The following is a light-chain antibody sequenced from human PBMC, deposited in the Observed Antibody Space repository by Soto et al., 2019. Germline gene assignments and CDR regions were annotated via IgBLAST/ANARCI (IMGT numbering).Light chain of an antibody. V-gene: IGLV2-14*01. Sequence: QSVLTQHASVSGSPGEAITVSCSGSISDIGSHNYVSWYRQYPGEAPKLVIYEVHYRPSGVSSRFSGSKSGNTASLTISGLHAPDEADYYCASYLTTSPLDVFGTGTKGTVL. CDR3: ASYLTTSPLDV. J-gene: IGLJ1*01. CDR1: ISDIGSHNY. CDR2: EVH.